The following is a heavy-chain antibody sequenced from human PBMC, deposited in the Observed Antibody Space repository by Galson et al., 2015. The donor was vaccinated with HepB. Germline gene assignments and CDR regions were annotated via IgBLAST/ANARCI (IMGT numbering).Heavy chain of an antibody. CDR2: FDPEDGET. CDR1: GYTLTELS. J-gene: IGHJ6*02. V-gene: IGHV1-24*01. Sequence: SVKVSCKVSGYTLTELSMHWVRQAPGKGLEWMGGFDPEDGETIYAQKFQGRVTMTEDTSTDTAYMELSSLRSEDTAVYYCATDRRYCSGGSCYYYYYGMDVWGQGTTVTVSS. CDR3: ATDRRYCSGGSCYYYYYGMDV. D-gene: IGHD2-15*01.